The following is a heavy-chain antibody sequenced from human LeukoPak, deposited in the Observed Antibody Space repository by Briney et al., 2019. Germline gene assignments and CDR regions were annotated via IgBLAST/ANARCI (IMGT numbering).Heavy chain of an antibody. Sequence: SETLSLTCAVYGGSFSGYYWSWIRQPPGKGLEWIGEINHSGSTNYNPSLKSRVTISVDTSKSQFSLKLSSVTAADTAVYYCARLRIAAAGTDDYFDYWGQGTLVTVSS. V-gene: IGHV4-34*01. CDR3: ARLRIAAAGTDDYFDY. D-gene: IGHD6-13*01. CDR1: GGSFSGYY. CDR2: INHSGST. J-gene: IGHJ4*02.